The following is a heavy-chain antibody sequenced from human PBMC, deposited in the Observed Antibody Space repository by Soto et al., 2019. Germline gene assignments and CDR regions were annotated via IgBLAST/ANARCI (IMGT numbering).Heavy chain of an antibody. Sequence: QVQLVQSGAEVKKLGASVKVSCKASGYTFTSYDINWVRQATGQGLEHLGWMNPNSGNTGYVQKFQGRVTMTRDTSISTAYMELSSLRSEDTAVYFCARGVKYGAYSRWFDPWGQGTLVTVSS. CDR1: GYTFTSYD. CDR3: ARGVKYGAYSRWFDP. D-gene: IGHD4-17*01. CDR2: MNPNSGNT. V-gene: IGHV1-8*01. J-gene: IGHJ5*02.